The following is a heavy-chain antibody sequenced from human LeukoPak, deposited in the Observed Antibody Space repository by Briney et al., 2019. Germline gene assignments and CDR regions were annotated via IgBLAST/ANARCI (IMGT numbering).Heavy chain of an antibody. CDR1: GGSISSSSYY. J-gene: IGHJ4*02. CDR2: INHSGST. D-gene: IGHD3-10*01. Sequence: SETLSLTCTVSGGSISSSSYYWSWIRQPPGKGLEWTGEINHSGSTNYNPSLKSRVTISVDTSKNQFSLQLSSVTAADTAVYYCARDYLNYYGSGRDSFDYWGQGTLVTVSS. V-gene: IGHV4-39*07. CDR3: ARDYLNYYGSGRDSFDY.